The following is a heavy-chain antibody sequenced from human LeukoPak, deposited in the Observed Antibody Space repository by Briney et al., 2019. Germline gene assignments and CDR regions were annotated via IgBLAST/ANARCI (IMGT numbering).Heavy chain of an antibody. CDR2: ISAYNGNT. Sequence: ASVMVSCKASGYTFSNYGINWVRQAPGQGLEWMGWISAYNGNTNYAQKLQGRVTMTTDTSTSTAYMELRSLRSDDTAVYYCARVPSIVVVTGIDNWFDPWGQGILVTVSS. CDR1: GYTFSNYG. CDR3: ARVPSIVVVTGIDNWFDP. V-gene: IGHV1-18*01. D-gene: IGHD2-21*02. J-gene: IGHJ5*02.